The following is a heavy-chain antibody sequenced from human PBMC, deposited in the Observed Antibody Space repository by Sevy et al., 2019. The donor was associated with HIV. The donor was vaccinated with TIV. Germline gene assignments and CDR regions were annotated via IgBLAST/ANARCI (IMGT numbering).Heavy chain of an antibody. Sequence: GGSLRLSCVASEFAFNIHNMSWVRQAPGKGLEWVSSISTSSNNIYYADSVEGRFTISRDNAKNSLYLQMNSLRAEDTAVYYCARAFSFSWYDYWGQGTLVTVSS. CDR1: EFAFNIHN. V-gene: IGHV3-21*01. CDR2: ISTSSNNI. CDR3: ARAFSFSWYDY. J-gene: IGHJ4*02. D-gene: IGHD6-13*01.